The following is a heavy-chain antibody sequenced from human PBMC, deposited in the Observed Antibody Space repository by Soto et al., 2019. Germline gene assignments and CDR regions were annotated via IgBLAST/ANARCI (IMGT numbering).Heavy chain of an antibody. CDR1: GGSISSGGYY. V-gene: IGHV4-31*03. Sequence: SETLSLTCTVSGGSISSGGYYWSWIRQHPGKGLEWIGYIYYSGSTYYNPSLKSRVTISVDTSKNQFSLKLSSVTAADTAVCYCARDGVTISRAEGWFDPWGQGTLVTVSS. D-gene: IGHD3-3*01. J-gene: IGHJ5*02. CDR3: ARDGVTISRAEGWFDP. CDR2: IYYSGST.